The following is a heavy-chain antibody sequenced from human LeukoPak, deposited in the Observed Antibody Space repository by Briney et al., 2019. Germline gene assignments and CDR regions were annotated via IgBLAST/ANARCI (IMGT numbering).Heavy chain of an antibody. J-gene: IGHJ4*02. V-gene: IGHV4-34*01. CDR3: ASGSYYPPNG. CDR2: INHSGST. Sequence: SETLSLTCAVYGGSFSGYYWSWIRQPPGKGLEWIGEINHSGSTNYNPSLKSRVTISVDTSKNKFSLKLSSVTAADTAVYYCASGSYYPPNGWGQGTLVTISS. D-gene: IGHD3-10*01. CDR1: GGSFSGYY.